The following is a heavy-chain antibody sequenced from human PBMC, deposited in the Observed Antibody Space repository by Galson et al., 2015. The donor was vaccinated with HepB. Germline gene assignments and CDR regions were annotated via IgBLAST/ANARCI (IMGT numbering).Heavy chain of an antibody. V-gene: IGHV4-39*01. D-gene: IGHD3-3*02. J-gene: IGHJ4*02. CDR2: MSYSGTT. Sequence: ETLSLTCNVSDGSITTTGYYWGWIRQPPGKGLECLGTMSYSGTTYYNPSLKSRVTISVDTSENQFSLKLSSVTAADTAVYYCATGYISKWSSSYYFEYWGQGTLVPVSS. CDR1: DGSITTTGYY. CDR3: ATGYISKWSSSYYFEY.